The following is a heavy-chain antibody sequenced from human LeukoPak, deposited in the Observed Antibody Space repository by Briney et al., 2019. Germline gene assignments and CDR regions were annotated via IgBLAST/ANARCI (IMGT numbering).Heavy chain of an antibody. Sequence: RSQTLSLTCAISGDSVSSNSAAWNWTRQSPSRGLEWLGRTYYRSKWYNDYAVSVKSRITINPDTSKNQFSLQLNSVTPEDTAVYYCAGEYSSSYPYYYYYGMDVWGQGTTVTVSS. D-gene: IGHD6-13*01. J-gene: IGHJ6*02. CDR1: GDSVSSNSAA. V-gene: IGHV6-1*01. CDR2: TYYRSKWYN. CDR3: AGEYSSSYPYYYYYGMDV.